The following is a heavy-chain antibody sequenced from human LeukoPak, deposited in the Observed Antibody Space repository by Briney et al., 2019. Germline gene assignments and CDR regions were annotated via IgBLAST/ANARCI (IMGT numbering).Heavy chain of an antibody. CDR3: ARGATDTTRWFDP. CDR1: GFTFSNHA. D-gene: IGHD1-7*01. V-gene: IGHV3-30*04. Sequence: GGSLRLSCAASGFTFSNHAMHWVRQAPGKGLEWVAVISYDGSNKYYTDSVKGRLTISGDSSKNTLYLQMNSLRPEDTAAYYCARGATDTTRWFDPWGQGTLVTVSS. CDR2: ISYDGSNK. J-gene: IGHJ5*02.